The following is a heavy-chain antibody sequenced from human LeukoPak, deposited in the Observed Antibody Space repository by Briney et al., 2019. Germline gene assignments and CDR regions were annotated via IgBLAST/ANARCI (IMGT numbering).Heavy chain of an antibody. CDR2: IDPNSGGT. J-gene: IGHJ2*01. CDR3: ARGRGTTMVRGVTTNYFDL. V-gene: IGHV1-2*02. D-gene: IGHD3-10*01. Sequence: ASVTVPRMASGYTFTPHYIHWVRQAPGQGLEWMGWIDPNSGGTNYAQRFLGSVTMTGDTSINTAFMELSRLRSDDTAIYYCARGRGTTMVRGVTTNYFDLCERGSLVAVSS. CDR1: GYTFTPHY.